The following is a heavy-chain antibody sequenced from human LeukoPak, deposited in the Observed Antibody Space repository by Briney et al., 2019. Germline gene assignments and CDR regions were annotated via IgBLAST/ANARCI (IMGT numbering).Heavy chain of an antibody. CDR1: GFTFSSYA. V-gene: IGHV3-23*01. Sequence: SGGSLRLSCAASGFTFSSYAMSWVRQAPGKGLEWVSAISGSGGSTYYADSVKGRFTISRDNAKNSMFLQMQSLRVEDTAVYYCARGHSYFAWFDPWGQGTLVTVSS. CDR3: ARGHSYFAWFDP. J-gene: IGHJ5*02. CDR2: ISGSGGST. D-gene: IGHD4-11*01.